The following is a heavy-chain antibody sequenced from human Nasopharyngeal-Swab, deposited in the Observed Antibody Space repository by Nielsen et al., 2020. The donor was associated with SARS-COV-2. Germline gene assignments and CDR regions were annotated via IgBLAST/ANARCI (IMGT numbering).Heavy chain of an antibody. CDR2: ISYDGSNK. J-gene: IGHJ4*02. CDR3: AKDKEARGDSSSWTTDY. V-gene: IGHV3-30*18. Sequence: VRQAPGKGLEWVAVISYDGSNKYYADSVKGRFTISRDNSKNTLYLQMNSLRAEDTAVYYCAKDKEARGDSSSWTTDYWGQGTLVTVSS. D-gene: IGHD6-13*01.